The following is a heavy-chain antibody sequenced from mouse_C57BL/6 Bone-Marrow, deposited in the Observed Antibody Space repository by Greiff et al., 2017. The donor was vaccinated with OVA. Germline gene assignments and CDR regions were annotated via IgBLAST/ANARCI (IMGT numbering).Heavy chain of an antibody. D-gene: IGHD1-1*01. Sequence: EVQGVESGGDLVKPGGSLKLSCAASGFTFSSYAMSWVRQTPEKRLEWVATISDGGSYTYYPDNGKGRFTISRDNAKNNLYLQMSHLKSEDTAMYYCARDRVITTVKGPYYFDYWGQGTTLTVSS. CDR1: GFTFSSYA. CDR2: ISDGGSYT. V-gene: IGHV5-4*01. J-gene: IGHJ2*01. CDR3: ARDRVITTVKGPYYFDY.